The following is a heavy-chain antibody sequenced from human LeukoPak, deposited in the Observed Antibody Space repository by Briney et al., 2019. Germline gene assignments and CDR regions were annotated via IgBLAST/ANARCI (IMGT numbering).Heavy chain of an antibody. CDR2: INRGGGGT. J-gene: IGHJ4*02. CDR3: AREHSGSYDPFDY. Sequence: ASVKVSCKASGYTFTSYYMHWVRQAPGQGLEWMGIINRGGGGTSYAQKFQGRVTMTRDTSTSTVYMELSSLRSEDTAVYYCAREHSGSYDPFDYWGQGTLVTVSS. D-gene: IGHD1-26*01. CDR1: GYTFTSYY. V-gene: IGHV1-46*01.